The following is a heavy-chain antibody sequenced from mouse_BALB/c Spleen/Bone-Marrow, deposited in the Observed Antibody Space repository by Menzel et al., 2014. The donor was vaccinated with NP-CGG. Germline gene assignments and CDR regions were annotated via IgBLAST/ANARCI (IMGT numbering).Heavy chain of an antibody. J-gene: IGHJ2*01. CDR3: TRLTYYGLTDY. Sequence: EVKLVESGGGLVQPGGSLKLSCTASGFAFSRYWMSWVRQAPGKGLQWIGEINPESSTISYTPSLKDKFIISRDNAKNTLYLQMSKVKSEDAALYYCTRLTYYGLTDYWGQGTTLTVSS. CDR1: GFAFSRYW. V-gene: IGHV4-1*02. CDR2: INPESSTI. D-gene: IGHD1-2*01.